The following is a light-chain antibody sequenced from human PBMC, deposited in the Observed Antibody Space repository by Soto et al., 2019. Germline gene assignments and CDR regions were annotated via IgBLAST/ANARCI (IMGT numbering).Light chain of an antibody. CDR1: QDIRNG. Sequence: IQMTQSPSSLSASVGDRVTITCRASQDIRNGLGWYQQRPGTAPKLLIYAASTLQTGVPSRFSGSGSGTDFTLTISSLQPEDFATYFCLQDYNYPRTFGQGTKLEIK. CDR3: LQDYNYPRT. J-gene: IGKJ2*01. V-gene: IGKV1-6*01. CDR2: AAS.